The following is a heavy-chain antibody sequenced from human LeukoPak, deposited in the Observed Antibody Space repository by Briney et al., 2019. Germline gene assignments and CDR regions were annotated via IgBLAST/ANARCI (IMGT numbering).Heavy chain of an antibody. J-gene: IGHJ4*02. CDR1: GGSMSSRNW. Sequence: SETLSLTSAVSGGSMSSRNWWSWVRQPPEKGLEWIGEIHHSGSTNYNPSLKSRVTISIDKSKNQFSLKLNSVTAADTAVYYCARDSYDSSGPFDYWGRGTLVTVSS. CDR3: ARDSYDSSGPFDY. V-gene: IGHV4-4*02. D-gene: IGHD3-22*01. CDR2: IHHSGST.